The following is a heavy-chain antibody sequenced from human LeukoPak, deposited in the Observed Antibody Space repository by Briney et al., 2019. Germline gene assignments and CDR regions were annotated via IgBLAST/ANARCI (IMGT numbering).Heavy chain of an antibody. Sequence: SETLSLTCAVYGGSFSGYYWSWIRQPPGKGLEWIGEINHSGSTNYNPSLKSRVTISVDTSKNQFSLKLSSVTAADTAVYYCATTNVLLWFGELSKTAYFDYWGQGTLVIVSS. J-gene: IGHJ4*02. CDR3: ATTNVLLWFGELSKTAYFDY. V-gene: IGHV4-34*01. CDR2: INHSGST. D-gene: IGHD3-10*01. CDR1: GGSFSGYY.